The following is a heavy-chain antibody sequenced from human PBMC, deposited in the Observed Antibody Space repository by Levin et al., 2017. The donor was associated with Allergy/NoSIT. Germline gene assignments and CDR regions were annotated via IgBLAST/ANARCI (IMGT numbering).Heavy chain of an antibody. Sequence: GGSLRLSCAASGFTVSSNYMSWVRQAPGKGLEWVSVLYSGGSTYNADSVKGRFTISRDNSKNTLYLQMNSLRAEDTAVYYCARVVDCSGGRCYSMSSGPIDYWGQGTLVTVSS. J-gene: IGHJ4*02. CDR2: LYSGGST. D-gene: IGHD2-15*01. V-gene: IGHV3-53*01. CDR1: GFTVSSNY. CDR3: ARVVDCSGGRCYSMSSGPIDY.